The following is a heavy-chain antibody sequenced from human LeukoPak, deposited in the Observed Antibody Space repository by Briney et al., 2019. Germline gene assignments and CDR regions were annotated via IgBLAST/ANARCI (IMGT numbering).Heavy chain of an antibody. CDR3: AGGYYLQSEVVGY. D-gene: IGHD3-22*01. CDR2: FDPEDGET. V-gene: IGHV1-24*01. Sequence: ASVKVSCKASGYTFTSYYMHWVRQAPGKGLEWMGGFDPEDGETIYAQKFQGRVTMTEDTSTDTAYMELSSLRSEDTAVYYCAGGYYLQSEVVGYWGQGTLVTVSS. CDR1: GYTFTSYY. J-gene: IGHJ4*02.